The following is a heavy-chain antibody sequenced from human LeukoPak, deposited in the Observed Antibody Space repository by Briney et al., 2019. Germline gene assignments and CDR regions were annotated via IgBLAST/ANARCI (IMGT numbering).Heavy chain of an antibody. CDR2: IYSGGST. CDR1: GFTVSSNY. D-gene: IGHD6-6*01. Sequence: GGSLRLSCAASGFTVSSNYMSWVRQAPGKGLEWVSVIYSGGSTYYADSVKGRFTISRDNSKNTLYLQMNSLRAEDTAVYYCATHLEYSSSWDYYMDVWGKGTTVTVSS. CDR3: ATHLEYSSSWDYYMDV. V-gene: IGHV3-66*01. J-gene: IGHJ6*03.